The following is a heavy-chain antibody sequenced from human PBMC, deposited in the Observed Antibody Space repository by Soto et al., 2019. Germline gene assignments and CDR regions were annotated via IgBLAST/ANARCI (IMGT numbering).Heavy chain of an antibody. D-gene: IGHD6-13*01. Sequence: SDTLSLTCPLYGASIRSDRSSWSWIRQSPGKGLEWFGYIYHSGSTYYNPSLKSRVTISVDRSKNQFSLKLSSVTAADTAVYYCARGGAAGTWFDPWGQG. CDR2: IYHSGST. CDR3: ARGGAAGTWFDP. J-gene: IGHJ5*02. CDR1: GASIRSDRSS. V-gene: IGHV4-30-2*06.